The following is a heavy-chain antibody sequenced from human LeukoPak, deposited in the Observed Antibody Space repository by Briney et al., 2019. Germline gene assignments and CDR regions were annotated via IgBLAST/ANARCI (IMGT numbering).Heavy chain of an antibody. V-gene: IGHV3-23*01. J-gene: IGHJ4*02. Sequence: GGSLRLSCEASGFTFCSYAMTWVRQAPGKGLEWVSAITAGGGSTYHADSVKGRFTISRDNSKYTLYLLMNSLSVDDTAVYYCAKGSSSARPYYFDSWGQGSLVTVSS. D-gene: IGHD6-19*01. CDR1: GFTFCSYA. CDR3: AKGSSSARPYYFDS. CDR2: ITAGGGST.